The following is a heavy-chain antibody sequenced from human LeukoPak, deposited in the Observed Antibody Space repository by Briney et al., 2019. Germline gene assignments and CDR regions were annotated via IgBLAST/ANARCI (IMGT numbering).Heavy chain of an antibody. CDR1: GGSISSYY. D-gene: IGHD2-15*01. V-gene: IGHV4-4*09. J-gene: IGHJ6*03. CDR2: IYTSGST. Sequence: SEPLSLTCPVSGGSISSYYWSWFRQPPGKGLEWIGYIYTSGSTNYNPSLKSRVTISVDTSKNQFSLKLSSVTAADTAVYYCARLGPGSRNYYYYMDVWGKGTTVTVSS. CDR3: ARLGPGSRNYYYYMDV.